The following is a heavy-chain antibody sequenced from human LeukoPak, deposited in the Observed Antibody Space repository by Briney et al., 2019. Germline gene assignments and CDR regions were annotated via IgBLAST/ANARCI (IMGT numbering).Heavy chain of an antibody. V-gene: IGHV1-24*01. D-gene: IGHD3-9*01. J-gene: IGHJ4*02. CDR3: ATSRGILTGYGDFDY. Sequence: ASVKVSCKVSGYTLTELSMHWVRQAPGKGLEWMGGFDPEDGETIYAQKFQGRVTMTEDTSTDRAYMELSSLRSEDTAVYYCATSRGILTGYGDFDYWGQGTLVTVSS. CDR2: FDPEDGET. CDR1: GYTLTELS.